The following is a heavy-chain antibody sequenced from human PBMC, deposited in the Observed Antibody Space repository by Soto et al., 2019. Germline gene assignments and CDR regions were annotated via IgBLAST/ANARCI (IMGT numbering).Heavy chain of an antibody. V-gene: IGHV4-30-4*01. CDR1: GGSISSGDYY. J-gene: IGHJ4*02. Sequence: PSETLSLTCTVSGGSISSGDYYWSWIRQPPGKGLEWIGYIYYSGSTYYNPSLKSRVTISVDTSKNQFSLKLSSVTAADTAVYYCARLYYYDSSGYDYWGQGTLVTVSS. D-gene: IGHD3-22*01. CDR3: ARLYYYDSSGYDY. CDR2: IYYSGST.